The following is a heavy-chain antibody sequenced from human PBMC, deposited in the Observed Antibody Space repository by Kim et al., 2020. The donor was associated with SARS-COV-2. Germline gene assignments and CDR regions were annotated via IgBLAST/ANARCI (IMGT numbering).Heavy chain of an antibody. V-gene: IGHV1-69*04. J-gene: IGHJ6*03. D-gene: IGHD2-2*02. CDR2: IIPILGIA. CDR3: AREGYCSSTSCYTRARTHPDYYYYMDV. CDR1: GGTFSSYA. Sequence: SVKVSCKASGGTFSSYAISWVRQAPGQGLEWMGRIIPILGIANYAQKFQGRVTITADKSTSTAYMELSSLRSEDTAVYYCAREGYCSSTSCYTRARTHPDYYYYMDVWGKGTTVTVSS.